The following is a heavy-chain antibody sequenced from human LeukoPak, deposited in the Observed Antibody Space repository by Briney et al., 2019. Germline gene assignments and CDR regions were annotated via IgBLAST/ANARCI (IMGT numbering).Heavy chain of an antibody. CDR2: IYYSGST. CDR3: ASQAASRWNYFDY. V-gene: IGHV4-59*01. D-gene: IGHD3-3*01. J-gene: IGHJ4*02. Sequence: SETLSLTCTVSGGSISSYYWSWIRQPPGKGLEWIGYIYYSGSTNYNPSLKSRVTISVDTSKNQFSLKLSSVTAADTAVYYCASQAASRWNYFDYWGQGTLVTVSS. CDR1: GGSISSYY.